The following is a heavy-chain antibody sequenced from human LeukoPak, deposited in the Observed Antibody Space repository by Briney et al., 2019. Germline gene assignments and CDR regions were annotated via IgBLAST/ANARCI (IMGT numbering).Heavy chain of an antibody. CDR2: INPSGGST. J-gene: IGHJ4*02. CDR1: GYTFTSYY. Sequence: ASVKVSCKASGYTFTSYYMHWVRQAPGQGLEWMGIINPSGGSTSYAQKFQGRVTMTRDTSTSTVYMELSSLRSEDTAVYYCARVAPNRRYCSGGTCLNSFDYWGQGALVTVSS. V-gene: IGHV1-46*01. CDR3: ARVAPNRRYCSGGTCLNSFDY. D-gene: IGHD2-15*01.